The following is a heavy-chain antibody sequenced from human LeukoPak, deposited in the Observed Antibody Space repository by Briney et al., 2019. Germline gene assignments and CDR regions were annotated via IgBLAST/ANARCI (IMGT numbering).Heavy chain of an antibody. J-gene: IGHJ4*02. D-gene: IGHD2-21*02. Sequence: SETLSLTCTVSGGSISSGGYYWSRIRQPPGKGLEWIGYIYYSGSTYYNPSLKSRVTISVDTSKNQFSLTLSSVTAADTAVYYCARVHIVVVTAIIDYWGQGTLVTVSS. CDR1: GGSISSGGYY. CDR2: IYYSGST. V-gene: IGHV4-31*03. CDR3: ARVHIVVVTAIIDY.